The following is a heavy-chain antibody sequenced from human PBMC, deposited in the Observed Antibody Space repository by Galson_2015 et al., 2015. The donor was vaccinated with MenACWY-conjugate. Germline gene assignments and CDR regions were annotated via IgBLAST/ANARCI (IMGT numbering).Heavy chain of an antibody. CDR3: ARVPRTGFYRPVDY. D-gene: IGHD3/OR15-3a*01. CDR2: ISFDGSNK. CDR1: GFTFSSYA. V-gene: IGHV3-30*04. J-gene: IGHJ4*02. Sequence: SLRLSCAASGFTFSSYAMHWVRQAPGKGLEWVAVISFDGSNKNYADSVKGRFTISRDDSKNTLYLQMNSLRLEDTAVYYCARVPRTGFYRPVDYWGQGTLVTVSS.